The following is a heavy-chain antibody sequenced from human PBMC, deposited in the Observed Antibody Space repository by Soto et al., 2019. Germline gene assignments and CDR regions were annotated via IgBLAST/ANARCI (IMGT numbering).Heavy chain of an antibody. V-gene: IGHV1-46*01. CDR3: ASGARDERYCSGGSCYGWFDP. CDR2: INPSGGST. Sequence: ASVKVSCKASGYTFTSYYMHWVRQAPGQGLEWMGIINPSGGSTSYAQKFRGRVTMTRDTSTSTVYMELSSLRSEDTAVYYCASGARDERYCSGGSCYGWFDPWGQGTLVTVSS. CDR1: GYTFTSYY. D-gene: IGHD2-15*01. J-gene: IGHJ5*02.